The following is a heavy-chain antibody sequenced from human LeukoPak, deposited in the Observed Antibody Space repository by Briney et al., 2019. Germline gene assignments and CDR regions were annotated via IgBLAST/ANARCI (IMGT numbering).Heavy chain of an antibody. Sequence: GRSLRLSCAASGFTFSSYAMHWVRQAPGKGLEWVAVISYDGSNKYYADSVKGRFTISRDNSKNTLYLQMNSLRAEDTAVYYCAKDTAIYGDYEIPFDYWGQGTLVTVSS. V-gene: IGHV3-30*04. CDR1: GFTFSSYA. CDR2: ISYDGSNK. D-gene: IGHD4-17*01. CDR3: AKDTAIYGDYEIPFDY. J-gene: IGHJ4*02.